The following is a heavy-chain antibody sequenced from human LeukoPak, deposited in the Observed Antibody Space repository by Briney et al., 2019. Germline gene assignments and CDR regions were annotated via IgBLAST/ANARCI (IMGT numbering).Heavy chain of an antibody. CDR1: GGSISSGDYY. CDR2: IYYSGST. J-gene: IGHJ4*02. CDR3: ARNFQSREFDY. Sequence: PSQTLSLTCIVSGGSISSGDYYWSWIRQPPGKGLEWIGYIYYSGSTYYNPSLKSRVTISVDTSKNQFSLKLSPVTAADTAVYYCARNFQSREFDYWGQGTLITVSS. V-gene: IGHV4-30-4*08.